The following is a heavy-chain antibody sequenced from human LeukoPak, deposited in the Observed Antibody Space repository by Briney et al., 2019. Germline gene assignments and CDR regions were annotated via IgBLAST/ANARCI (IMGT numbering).Heavy chain of an antibody. CDR3: ARGFSWAITS. J-gene: IGHJ1*01. Sequence: GGSLRLSCAASGFIFSSHGMHWARQAPGKGLEYVSGISYNGGSTYYANSVKGRFTSSRDNSKDTLYLQMGSLRAEDMAVYFCARGFSWAITSWGQGTLVTVS. CDR2: ISYNGGST. D-gene: IGHD3-10*01. V-gene: IGHV3-64*01. CDR1: GFIFSSHG.